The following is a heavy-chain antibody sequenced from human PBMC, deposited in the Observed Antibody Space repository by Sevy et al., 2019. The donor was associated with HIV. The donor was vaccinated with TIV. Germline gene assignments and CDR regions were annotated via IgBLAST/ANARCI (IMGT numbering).Heavy chain of an antibody. J-gene: IGHJ4*02. V-gene: IGHV4-39*01. CDR3: ARGRITFFDD. CDR1: GGPIGTCTNF. D-gene: IGHD3-16*01. Sequence: SETLSLTCIVSGGPIGTCTNFWGWIRQPPGKGREWIGSIYCGGSTYYNPSLKSRVAISVDTSKNQFSLKVNSVSAADTAVYYCARGRITFFDDWGQGALVTVSS. CDR2: IYCGGST.